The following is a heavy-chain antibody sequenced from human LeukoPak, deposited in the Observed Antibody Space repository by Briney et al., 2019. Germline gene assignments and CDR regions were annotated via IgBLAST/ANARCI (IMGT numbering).Heavy chain of an antibody. V-gene: IGHV4-34*01. Sequence: SETLSLTCAVYGGSFSGYYWSWIRQPPGKGLEWIGEINHSGSTNYNPSLKSRVTISVDTSKNRFSLKLSSVTAADTAVYYCARDRLTIFGVVTLYYYGMDVWGQGTTVTVSS. CDR2: INHSGST. CDR3: ARDRLTIFGVVTLYYYGMDV. CDR1: GGSFSGYY. D-gene: IGHD3-3*01. J-gene: IGHJ6*02.